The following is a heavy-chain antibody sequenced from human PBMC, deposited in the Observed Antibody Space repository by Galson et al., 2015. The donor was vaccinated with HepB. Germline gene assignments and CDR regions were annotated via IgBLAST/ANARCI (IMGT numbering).Heavy chain of an antibody. J-gene: IGHJ4*02. CDR3: AKDAGMEWEPRGLDY. V-gene: IGHV3-30*18. CDR1: GFTLSSYG. D-gene: IGHD1-26*01. Sequence: SLRLSCAASGFTLSSYGMHRVRQAPGKGLEWVAVISYDGSNKYYADSVKGRFTISRDNSKNTLYLQMNSLRAEDTAVYYCAKDAGMEWEPRGLDYWGQGTLVTVSS. CDR2: ISYDGSNK.